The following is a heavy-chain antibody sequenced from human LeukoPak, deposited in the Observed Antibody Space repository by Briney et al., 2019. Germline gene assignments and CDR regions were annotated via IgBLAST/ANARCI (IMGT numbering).Heavy chain of an antibody. CDR1: GGSISSSSYY. J-gene: IGHJ4*02. CDR2: IYHSGST. D-gene: IGHD3-22*01. V-gene: IGHV4-39*07. Sequence: PSETLSLTCTVSGGSISSSSYYWGWIRQPPGKGLEWIGSIYHSGSTYYNPSLKSRVTISVDTSKNQFSLKLSSVTAADTAVYYCARILKPRAYDSSGYYNDYWGQGTLVTVSS. CDR3: ARILKPRAYDSSGYYNDY.